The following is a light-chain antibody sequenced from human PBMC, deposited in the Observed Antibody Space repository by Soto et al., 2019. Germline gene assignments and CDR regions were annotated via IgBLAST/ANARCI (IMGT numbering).Light chain of an antibody. Sequence: DIQRTQSPSTLSTSVGDRVTITCRASQTVSAWLAWYQQKPGKAPDLLIYDASRLESGVPSSFSGSGSGTEFTLTISSLQPDDFATYYCEQYMGKHRTFGQGTKVEI. J-gene: IGKJ1*01. CDR3: EQYMGKHRT. CDR1: QTVSAW. V-gene: IGKV1-5*01. CDR2: DAS.